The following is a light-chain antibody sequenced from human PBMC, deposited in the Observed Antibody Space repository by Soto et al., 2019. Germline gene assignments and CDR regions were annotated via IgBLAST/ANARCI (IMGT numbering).Light chain of an antibody. CDR2: DAS. CDR1: QSVSTY. CDR3: QQRSNWPLT. Sequence: EIVLTQSPATLSLSPGERATLSCRASQSVSTYLAWYQQTPGRPPRLLIYDASKRAPGIPARFSGSGFGTDFTLTISSLEPEDFAVYYCQQRSNWPLTFGGGTKVEIK. V-gene: IGKV3-11*01. J-gene: IGKJ4*01.